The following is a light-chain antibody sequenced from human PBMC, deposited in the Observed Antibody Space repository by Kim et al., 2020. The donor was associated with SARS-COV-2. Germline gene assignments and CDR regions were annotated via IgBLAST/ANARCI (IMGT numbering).Light chain of an antibody. J-gene: IGKJ1*01. CDR3: QQYGSSPRT. V-gene: IGKV3-20*01. CDR2: GAS. Sequence: SPGERATLSCRASQSVRSTSLGWYQQKPGQAPRLLIYGASSRATGIPDRFSGSGSGTDFTLTISRLEPEDFAVYYCQQYGSSPRTLGQGTKVDIK. CDR1: QSVRSTS.